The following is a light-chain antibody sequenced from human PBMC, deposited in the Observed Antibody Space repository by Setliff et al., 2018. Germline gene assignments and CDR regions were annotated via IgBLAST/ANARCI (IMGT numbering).Light chain of an antibody. CDR1: SSNIGAGYD. V-gene: IGLV1-40*01. CDR3: SSYAGSNHVV. J-gene: IGLJ1*01. Sequence: QSVLTQPPSVSGAPGQGVTISCTGSSSNIGAGYDVHWYQQIPGTAPKLLIYGNRNRPSEVPDRFSGSKSGTSASLAITGLQAEDEADYYCSSYAGSNHVVFGTGTKVTVL. CDR2: GNR.